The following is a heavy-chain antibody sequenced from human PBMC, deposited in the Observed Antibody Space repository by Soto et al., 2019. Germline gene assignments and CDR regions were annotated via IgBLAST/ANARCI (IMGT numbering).Heavy chain of an antibody. CDR3: TRLGIAAAGY. V-gene: IGHV3-73*01. D-gene: IGHD6-13*01. Sequence: GGSLRLSWAASGFTFRGSAMHGVRQASGKGLEGVGRIRNKANSYATAYAASVKGRFTISRDDSKNTAYLQMNSLKTEDTAVYYCTRLGIAAAGYWGQGTLVTVSS. CDR1: GFTFRGSA. CDR2: IRNKANSYAT. J-gene: IGHJ4*02.